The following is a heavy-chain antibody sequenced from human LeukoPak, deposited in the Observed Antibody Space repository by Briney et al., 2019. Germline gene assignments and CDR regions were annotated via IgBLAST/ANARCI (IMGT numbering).Heavy chain of an antibody. D-gene: IGHD1-26*01. CDR1: GFTFSYHG. CDR3: AKSHLPNAYSGTYYCDY. CDR2: IRYDESKK. V-gene: IGHV3-30*02. J-gene: IGHJ4*02. Sequence: PGGSLRLSCAASGFTFSYHGMHWVRQAPGKGLEWVAFIRYDESKKFYGDSVKGRFTISRDNSKNTLYLQMNSLRTEDTAVYYCAKSHLPNAYSGTYYCDYWGQGTLVTVSS.